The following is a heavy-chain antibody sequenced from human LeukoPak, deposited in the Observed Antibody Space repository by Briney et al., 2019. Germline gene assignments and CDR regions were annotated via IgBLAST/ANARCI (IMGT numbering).Heavy chain of an antibody. CDR1: GSTFSSYG. Sequence: GGSLRLSCAASGSTFSSYGMHWVRQAPGKGLEWVAGISYDGRNKEYVDSVKGRFTISRDNSKNTLYLQMNSLRAEDTAVYNCAKDRGYSHGFDYWGQGTLVTVSS. D-gene: IGHD5-18*01. CDR3: AKDRGYSHGFDY. J-gene: IGHJ4*02. CDR2: ISYDGRNK. V-gene: IGHV3-30*18.